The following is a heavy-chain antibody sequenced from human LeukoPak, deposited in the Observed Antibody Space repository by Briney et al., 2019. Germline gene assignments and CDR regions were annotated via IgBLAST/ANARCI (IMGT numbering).Heavy chain of an antibody. CDR3: ARDTSPGITGTY. CDR2: IYHDWRI. D-gene: IGHD1-20*01. Sequence: PSETLSLTCTVSGDSISSYYWGWIRQPPGKGLEGIGSIYHDWRIDYNPSLKSRVTILRDTSNDQFSLKLSSVTAAETAMYYCARDTSPGITGTYWGQGTLVTVSS. CDR1: GDSISSYY. J-gene: IGHJ4*02. V-gene: IGHV4-38-2*02.